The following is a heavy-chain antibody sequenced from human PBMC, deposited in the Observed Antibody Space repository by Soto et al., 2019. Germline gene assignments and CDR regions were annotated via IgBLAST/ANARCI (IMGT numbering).Heavy chain of an antibody. CDR2: INQDGSEK. Sequence: LRLSCAASGCTFITYWMSWVRQAPGKGLEWVANINQDGSEKYYVDSVKGRFTISRDNAKDSLYLQMNSLRAEDTALYYCARGIITGVDYVDSWGQGTLVTVSS. D-gene: IGHD1-20*01. CDR1: GCTFITYW. CDR3: ARGIITGVDYVDS. J-gene: IGHJ4*02. V-gene: IGHV3-7*01.